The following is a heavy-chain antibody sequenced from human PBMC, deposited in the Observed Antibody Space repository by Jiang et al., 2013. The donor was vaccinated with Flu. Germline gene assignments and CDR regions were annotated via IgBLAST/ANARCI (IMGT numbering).Heavy chain of an antibody. J-gene: IGHJ6*02. Sequence: SETLSLTCTVSGGSISSYYWGWIRQPPGKGLEWIGSIHYSGTTHYSPSLKGRVTISVDTSKNQFSLKLSSVTAADTAVYYCARHVAYGRVFGVWGQGTTVTVSS. CDR1: GGSISSYY. V-gene: IGHV4-39*01. CDR3: ARHVAYGRVFGV. CDR2: IHYSGTT. D-gene: IGHD1-26*01.